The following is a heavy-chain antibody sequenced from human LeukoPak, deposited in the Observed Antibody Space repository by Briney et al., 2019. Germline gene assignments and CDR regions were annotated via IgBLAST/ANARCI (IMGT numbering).Heavy chain of an antibody. D-gene: IGHD2-2*01. J-gene: IGHJ4*02. V-gene: IGHV4-59*01. CDR1: GGSISTYY. CDR3: ARWSGYALD. CDR2: IFYSGST. Sequence: SETLSLTCTVSGGSISTYYWTWIRQPPGKGLEWIGYIFYSGSTNYNPSLKSRVTISLDTSKNQVSLRLSSVTAADTAVYYCARWSGYALDWGQGTLVTVSS.